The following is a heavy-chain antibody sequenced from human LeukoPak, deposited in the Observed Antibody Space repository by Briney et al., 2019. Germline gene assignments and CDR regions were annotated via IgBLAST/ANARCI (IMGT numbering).Heavy chain of an antibody. CDR2: KKKDGSEK. Sequence: GRSLRLSCAASGFTFSSDWMSWVRQDPWKGLEWVADKKKDGSEKYYMASVKARFTISRDNAKNSLYLQMNSLRAEDTAVYYCARDTWRTTVTSYQGYMDVWGKGTTVTVSS. CDR3: ARDTWRTTVTSYQGYMDV. V-gene: IGHV3-7*01. CDR1: GFTFSSDW. J-gene: IGHJ6*03. D-gene: IGHD4-11*01.